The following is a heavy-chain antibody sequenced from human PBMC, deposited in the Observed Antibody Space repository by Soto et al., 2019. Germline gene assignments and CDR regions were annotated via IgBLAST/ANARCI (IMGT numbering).Heavy chain of an antibody. CDR2: ISSSGSTA. V-gene: IGHV3-48*03. CDR1: GFTFSRFE. J-gene: IGHJ4*02. Sequence: GGSLRLSCAASGFTFSRFELHWVRQAPGKGLEWISYISSSGSTAYYASSVEGRFTISRDNANNSVYLQMDSLRAEDTALYYCTGAAWFPYLSFYWGQGALVTVSS. D-gene: IGHD3-10*01. CDR3: TGAAWFPYLSFY.